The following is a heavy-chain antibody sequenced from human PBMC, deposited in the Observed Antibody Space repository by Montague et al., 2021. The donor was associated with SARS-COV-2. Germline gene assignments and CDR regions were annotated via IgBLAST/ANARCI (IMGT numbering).Heavy chain of an antibody. J-gene: IGHJ1*01. V-gene: IGHV2-5*02. Sequence: PALVKPTQTLTLTCTFSGFSLSTSGVGVGWIRQPPGKALEWLALIYWDDDKRYSPSLKSRLTITKDTSKNQVVLTMTNMDPVDTATYYCAHRLSGALLYGDYFQHWGQGTLVTVSS. CDR1: GFSLSTSGVG. CDR3: AHRLSGALLYGDYFQH. CDR2: IYWDDDK. D-gene: IGHD1-26*01.